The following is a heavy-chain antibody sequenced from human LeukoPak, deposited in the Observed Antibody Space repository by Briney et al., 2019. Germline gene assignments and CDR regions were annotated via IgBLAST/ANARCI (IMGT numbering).Heavy chain of an antibody. D-gene: IGHD6-13*01. Sequence: SETLSLTCTVSGGSISSYYWSWIWQPPGKGLEWLGYIYYSGSTIYNPSLKGPVTISVDKSKNQFCLQLSSASAPDTACYYCARAEPSAAAHFDPWGQGTLVTVSS. J-gene: IGHJ5*02. CDR3: ARAEPSAAAHFDP. CDR1: GGSISSYY. V-gene: IGHV4-59*01. CDR2: IYYSGST.